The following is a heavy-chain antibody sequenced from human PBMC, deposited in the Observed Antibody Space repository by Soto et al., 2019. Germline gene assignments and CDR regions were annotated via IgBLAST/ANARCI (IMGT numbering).Heavy chain of an antibody. CDR3: AKDKVVVITTHY. V-gene: IGHV3-30*18. D-gene: IGHD3-22*01. CDR2: ISYDGSNK. Sequence: PGGSLRLSCAASGFTFSSYGMHWVRQAPGKGLEWVAVISYDGSNKYYADYVKGRFTISRDNSKNTLYLQMNSLRAEDTAVYYCAKDKVVVITTHYWGQGTLVTVSS. J-gene: IGHJ4*02. CDR1: GFTFSSYG.